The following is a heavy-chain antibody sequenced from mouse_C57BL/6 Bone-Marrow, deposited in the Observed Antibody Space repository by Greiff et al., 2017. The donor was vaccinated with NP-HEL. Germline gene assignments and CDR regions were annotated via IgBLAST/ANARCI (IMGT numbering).Heavy chain of an antibody. CDR2: ISSGSSTI. V-gene: IGHV5-17*01. J-gene: IGHJ3*01. CDR1: GFTFSDYG. CDR3: ARRNWAWFAY. Sequence: DVKLVESGGGLVKPGGSLKLSCAASGFTFSDYGMHWVRQAPEKGLEWVAYISSGSSTIYSADTVKGRFTLSRDNAKTTLFLQMTSLRSEDTAMYYCARRNWAWFAYWGQGTLVTVSA. D-gene: IGHD4-1*01.